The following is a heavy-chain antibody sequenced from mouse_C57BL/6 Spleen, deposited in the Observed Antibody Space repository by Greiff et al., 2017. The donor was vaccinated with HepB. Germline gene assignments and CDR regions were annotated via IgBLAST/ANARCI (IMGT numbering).Heavy chain of an antibody. J-gene: IGHJ1*03. CDR3: AKTPPLNWDWYFDV. D-gene: IGHD4-1*01. Sequence: VQVVESGPGLVQPSQSLSITCTVSGFSLTSYGVHWVRQSPGKGLEWLGVIWRGGSTDYNAAFMSRLSITKDNSKSQVFFKMNSLQADDTAIYYCAKTPPLNWDWYFDVWGTGTTVTVSS. CDR1: GFSLTSYG. V-gene: IGHV2-5*01. CDR2: IWRGGST.